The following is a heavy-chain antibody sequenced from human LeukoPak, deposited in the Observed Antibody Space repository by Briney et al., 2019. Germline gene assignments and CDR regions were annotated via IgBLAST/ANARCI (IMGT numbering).Heavy chain of an antibody. CDR3: AKTPLDYASSGYYYN. J-gene: IGHJ4*02. Sequence: GGSLSLSCAASGFSFSSYAMGWARQAAGKGLGWVSAISGSGGHTYYADSMKGRFTISRDNSKNTPCLQMNSQRATRPAVYYCAKTPLDYASSGYYYNWGQGTLVTVSS. V-gene: IGHV3-23*01. CDR1: GFSFSSYA. CDR2: ISGSGGHT. D-gene: IGHD3-22*01.